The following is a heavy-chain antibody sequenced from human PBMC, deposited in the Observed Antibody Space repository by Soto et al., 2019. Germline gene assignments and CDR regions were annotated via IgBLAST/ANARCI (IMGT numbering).Heavy chain of an antibody. D-gene: IGHD2-2*01. Sequence: GASVKVSCKASGGTFSSYAISWVRQAPGQGLEWMGGIIPIFGTANYAQKFQGRVTITADESTSTAYMELSSLRSEDTAVYYCARGDCSSTSCYGSWCDPCGQATLVTVSS. CDR2: IIPIFGTA. J-gene: IGHJ5*02. CDR1: GGTFSSYA. V-gene: IGHV1-69*13. CDR3: ARGDCSSTSCYGSWCDP.